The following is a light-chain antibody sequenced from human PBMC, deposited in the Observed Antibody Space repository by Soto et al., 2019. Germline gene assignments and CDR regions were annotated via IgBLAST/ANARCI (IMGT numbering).Light chain of an antibody. CDR2: DVT. V-gene: IGLV2-8*01. Sequence: QSALTQPPSASGSPGQSVTISCTGTSSDVGGYNSVSWYQQHPGKAPKVVIYDVTKRPSGVPDRFSGSKSGNTASLTVSGLQAEDEGNYYCSSYGGSNNLLFGGGTQLTVL. J-gene: IGLJ2*01. CDR1: SSDVGGYNS. CDR3: SSYGGSNNLL.